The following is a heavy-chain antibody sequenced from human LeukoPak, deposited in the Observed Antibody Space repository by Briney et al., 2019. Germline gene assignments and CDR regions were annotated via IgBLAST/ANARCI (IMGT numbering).Heavy chain of an antibody. CDR3: ARGMRDYGGNY. CDR2: INPDSGGT. CDR1: GYTFTDYY. Sequence: GASVKVSCTASGYTFTDYYIYWVRQAPGQGLEWMGWINPDSGGTNYAQKFRGRVTMTRDTSISTAYMDLSSLGSDDTAVYYCARGMRDYGGNYWGQGTLVTVSS. V-gene: IGHV1-2*02. D-gene: IGHD4-23*01. J-gene: IGHJ4*02.